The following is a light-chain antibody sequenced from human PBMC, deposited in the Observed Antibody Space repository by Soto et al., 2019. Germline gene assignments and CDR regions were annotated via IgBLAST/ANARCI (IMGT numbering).Light chain of an antibody. CDR1: SSDVGTSNY. CDR3: SSHTGSTVV. Sequence: QSALTQPASVSGSPGQSITISCTGTSSDVGTSNYVSWYQQHPGKAPKLMIYDVSNRPSGVSNRFSGSKSGNTASLTISGLQAEDEADYYCSSHTGSTVVFGGGTKLTVL. J-gene: IGLJ2*01. CDR2: DVS. V-gene: IGLV2-14*01.